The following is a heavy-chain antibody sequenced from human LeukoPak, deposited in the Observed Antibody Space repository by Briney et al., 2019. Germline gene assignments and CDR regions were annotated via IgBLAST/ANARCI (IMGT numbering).Heavy chain of an antibody. J-gene: IGHJ6*02. CDR3: ARAPLHDYGDYETSSANYGMDV. D-gene: IGHD4-17*01. CDR2: INAGNGNT. Sequence: ASVKVSCKASGYTFTNYAISWVRQAPGQRLEWMGWINAGNGNTKYSQKFQGRVTITRDTSASTAYMELSSLRSEDTAVYYCARAPLHDYGDYETSSANYGMDVWGQGTTVTVSS. CDR1: GYTFTNYA. V-gene: IGHV1-3*01.